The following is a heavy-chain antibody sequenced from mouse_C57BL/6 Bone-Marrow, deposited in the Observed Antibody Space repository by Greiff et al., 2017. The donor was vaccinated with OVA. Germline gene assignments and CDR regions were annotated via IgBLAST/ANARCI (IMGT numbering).Heavy chain of an antibody. V-gene: IGHV5-4*01. CDR1: GFTFSSYA. D-gene: IGHD1-1*01. J-gene: IGHJ4*01. CDR2: ISDGGSYT. CDR3: ARDRGYYYGSKGGYAMDY. Sequence: EVQRVESGGGLVKPGGSLKLSCAASGFTFSSYAMSWVRQTPEKRLEWVATISDGGSYTYYPDNVKGRFTISRDNAKNNLYLQMSHLKSEDTAMYYCARDRGYYYGSKGGYAMDYWGQGTSVTVSS.